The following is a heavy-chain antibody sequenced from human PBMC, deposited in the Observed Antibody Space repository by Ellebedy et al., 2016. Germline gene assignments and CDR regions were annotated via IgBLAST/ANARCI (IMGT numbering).Heavy chain of an antibody. CDR3: ARGGYSGYVLH. J-gene: IGHJ4*02. CDR2: INQDGSEK. Sequence: GESLKISXAASGFTFSTYWMNWVRQAPGKGPEWVANINQDGSEKYYVDSMKGRFTISRDNAKNSLYLQMNSLRAEDTAVYYCARGGYSGYVLHWGQGTLVTVSS. D-gene: IGHD5-12*01. CDR1: GFTFSTYW. V-gene: IGHV3-7*01.